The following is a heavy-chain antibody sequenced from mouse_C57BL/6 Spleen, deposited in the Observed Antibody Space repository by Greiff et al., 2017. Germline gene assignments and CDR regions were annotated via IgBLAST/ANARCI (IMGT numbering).Heavy chain of an antibody. CDR2: IRSKSSNYAT. D-gene: IGHD2-12*01. CDR1: GFTFNTYA. Sequence: EVMLVESGGGLVQPKGSLKLSCAASGFTFNTYAMHWVRQAPGKGLEWVARIRSKSSNYATYYADSVKDRFTISRDDSQSMLYLQMNNLKTEDTAMYYCVRDRSLRRGDYYAMDYWGQGTSVTVSS. CDR3: VRDRSLRRGDYYAMDY. J-gene: IGHJ4*01. V-gene: IGHV10-3*01.